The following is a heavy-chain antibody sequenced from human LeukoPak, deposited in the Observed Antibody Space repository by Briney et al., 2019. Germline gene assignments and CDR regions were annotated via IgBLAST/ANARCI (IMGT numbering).Heavy chain of an antibody. CDR3: ARFSGYDLRNDFDY. V-gene: IGHV3-7*05. CDR1: GFTFSSYW. CDR2: IKQDGSEK. D-gene: IGHD5-12*01. Sequence: GGSLRLSCAASGFTFSSYWMSWVRQAPGKGLEWVANIKQDGSEKYYVDSVKGRFAISRDNAKNSLYLQMNGLRAEDTAVYYCARFSGYDLRNDFDYWGQGTLVTVSS. J-gene: IGHJ4*02.